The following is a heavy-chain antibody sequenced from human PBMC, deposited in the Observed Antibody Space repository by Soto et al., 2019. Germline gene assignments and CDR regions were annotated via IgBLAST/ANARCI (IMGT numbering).Heavy chain of an antibody. D-gene: IGHD4-17*01. J-gene: IGHJ4*02. CDR2: ISGSGGST. V-gene: IGHV3-23*01. CDR1: GFTFSSYA. CDR3: ASYGGKTLYYFDY. Sequence: HPGGSLRLSCAASGFTFSSYAMSWVRQAPGKGLEWVSAISGSGGSTYYADSVKGRFTISRDNSKNTLYLQMNSLRAEDTAVYYCASYGGKTLYYFDYWGQGTLVTVSS.